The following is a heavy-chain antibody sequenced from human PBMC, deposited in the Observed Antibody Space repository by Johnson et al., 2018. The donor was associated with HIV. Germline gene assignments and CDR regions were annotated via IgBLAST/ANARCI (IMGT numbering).Heavy chain of an antibody. CDR3: VRDNSRSWFDYDAFDI. CDR1: EFSFSTYA. D-gene: IGHD6-13*01. Sequence: QVQLVESGGGVVQPERSLRLSCAASEFSFSTYAMRWVRQAPGKGLEGVAVISDDGTNTDYADAVKGRFTISRDNSKNTLYLQMKSLRAEDTAVYYCVRDNSRSWFDYDAFDIWGQGTMVTVSS. CDR2: ISDDGTNT. J-gene: IGHJ3*02. V-gene: IGHV3-30-3*01.